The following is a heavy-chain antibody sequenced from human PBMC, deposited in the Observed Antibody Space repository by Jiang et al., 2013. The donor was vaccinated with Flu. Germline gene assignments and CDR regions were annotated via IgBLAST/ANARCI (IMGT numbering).Heavy chain of an antibody. CDR3: ARRRSLNYYDSSEGYYYGMDV. J-gene: IGHJ6*02. V-gene: IGHV1-69*15. Sequence: SSYAISWVRQALDKGLSGWRIIPIFGTANYAQKFQGRVTITADESTSTAYMELSSLRSEDTAVYYCARRRSLNYYDSSEGYYYGMDVWGQGTTVTVSS. CDR2: IIPIFGTA. D-gene: IGHD3-22*01. CDR1: SSYA.